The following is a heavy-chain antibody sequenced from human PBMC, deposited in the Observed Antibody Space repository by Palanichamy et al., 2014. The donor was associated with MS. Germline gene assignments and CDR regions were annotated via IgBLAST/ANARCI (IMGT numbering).Heavy chain of an antibody. Sequence: EVQLVESGGGLVQPGGSLRLSCAASGFTFSSHWMHWVRQAPGTGLVWVSRINSDGSSISYADPVKGRFTISRDNAKNTLYLQMNSLRAEDTAMYYCARGSSGSYSPLFDYWGQGTLVPVSS. CDR3: ARGSSGSYSPLFDY. V-gene: IGHV3-74*01. D-gene: IGHD1-26*01. CDR1: GFTFSSHW. CDR2: INSDGSSI. J-gene: IGHJ4*02.